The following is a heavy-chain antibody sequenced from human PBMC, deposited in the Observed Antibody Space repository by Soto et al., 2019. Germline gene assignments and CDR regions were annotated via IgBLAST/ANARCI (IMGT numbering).Heavy chain of an antibody. CDR2: ISAYNGNT. CDR3: ARDFGGTRVYMDV. V-gene: IGHV1-18*01. J-gene: IGHJ6*03. Sequence: ASVKVSCKASGYTFTSYGISWVRQAPGQGLEWMGWISAYNGNTNYAQKLQGRVTMTTDISTSTAYMELRSLRSYDTAVYYCARDFGGTRVYMDVWGKGTTVTVSS. D-gene: IGHD3-16*01. CDR1: GYTFTSYG.